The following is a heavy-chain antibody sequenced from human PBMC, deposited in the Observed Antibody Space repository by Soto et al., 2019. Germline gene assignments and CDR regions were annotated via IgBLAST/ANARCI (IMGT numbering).Heavy chain of an antibody. V-gene: IGHV3-21*01. J-gene: IGHJ3*02. CDR1: GFTFSSYS. Sequence: EVQLVESGGGLVKPGGSLRLSCAASGFTFSSYSMNWVRQAPGKGLEWVSSISSSSSYIYYADSVKGRFTISRDNAKNSLYLQMNSLRAEDTAVYYCARDLIGVAYCGGDCYLGAFDIWGQGTMVTVSS. CDR3: ARDLIGVAYCGGDCYLGAFDI. CDR2: ISSSSSYI. D-gene: IGHD2-21*02.